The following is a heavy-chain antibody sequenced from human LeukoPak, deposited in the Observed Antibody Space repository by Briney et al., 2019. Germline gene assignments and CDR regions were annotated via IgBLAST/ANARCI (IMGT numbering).Heavy chain of an antibody. CDR1: GFTISSYE. V-gene: IGHV3-48*03. J-gene: IGHJ4*02. CDR3: ARDQYGTRLE. D-gene: IGHD1-1*01. CDR2: INSGETK. Sequence: GGSLRLSCAASGFTISSYEMNWVRQAPGKGLEWVSHINSGETKTYADSVQGRFTISRDNAKNSLYLQMNSLRAEDTAIYYCARDQYGTRLEWGQGTLVTVCS.